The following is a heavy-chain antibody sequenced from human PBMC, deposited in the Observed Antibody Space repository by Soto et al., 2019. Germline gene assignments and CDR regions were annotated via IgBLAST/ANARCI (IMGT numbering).Heavy chain of an antibody. J-gene: IGHJ4*02. D-gene: IGHD2-21*01. CDR2: IYYSGST. CDR3: ARVVERPGYYFDY. CDR1: GVSISSYC. V-gene: IGHV4-59*01. Sequence: PSETLSLTCTVSGVSISSYCWSWIRQPPGKGLEWIGYIYYSGSTNYNPSLKSRVTISVDTSKNQFSLKLSSVTAADTAVYYCARVVERPGYYFDYWGQGTLVTVSS.